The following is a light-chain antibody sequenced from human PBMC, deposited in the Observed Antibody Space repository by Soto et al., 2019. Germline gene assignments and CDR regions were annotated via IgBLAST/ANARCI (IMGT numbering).Light chain of an antibody. Sequence: EIVLTQSPATLSLSPGERATLSCRASQSVSSYLAWYQQKPGQAPRLLIYDASNRATGIPARFSGSGSGTDLTLTISRLAPEDFAVYYCQQRSNWPWTFGQGTKVAIK. J-gene: IGKJ1*01. V-gene: IGKV3-11*01. CDR2: DAS. CDR3: QQRSNWPWT. CDR1: QSVSSY.